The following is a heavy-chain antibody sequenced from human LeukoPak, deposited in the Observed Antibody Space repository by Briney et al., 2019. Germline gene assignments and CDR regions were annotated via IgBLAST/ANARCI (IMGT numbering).Heavy chain of an antibody. Sequence: PSETLSLTCTVSGGSVSSGSYYWSWIRQPPGKGLEWIGYIYDSGSTNYNPSLKSRVTISVDTSKNQFSLKLSSVTAADTAVYYCARSTVRDYYYGMDVWGQGTTVTVSS. V-gene: IGHV4-61*01. CDR1: GGSVSSGSYY. CDR3: ARSTVRDYYYGMDV. CDR2: IYDSGST. D-gene: IGHD5/OR15-5a*01. J-gene: IGHJ6*02.